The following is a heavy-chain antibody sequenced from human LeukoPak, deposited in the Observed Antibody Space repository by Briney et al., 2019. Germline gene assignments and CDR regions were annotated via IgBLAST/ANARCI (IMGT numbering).Heavy chain of an antibody. CDR2: IKQDGIEK. V-gene: IGHV3-7*04. CDR1: GFTFSSYW. D-gene: IGHD5-24*01. Sequence: GGSLRLSCAASGFTFSSYWMSWVRQAPGKGLEWVANIKQDGIEKYYVDSVKGRFTISRDNAKNSLDLRMNSLRADDTAVYYCARASNGYNWNMGYWGQGTLVTVSS. J-gene: IGHJ4*02. CDR3: ARASNGYNWNMGY.